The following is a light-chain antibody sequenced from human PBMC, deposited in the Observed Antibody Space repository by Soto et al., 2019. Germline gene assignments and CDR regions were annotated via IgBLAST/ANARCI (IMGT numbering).Light chain of an antibody. Sequence: EIVMTQSPATLSVSPGERATLSCRASQSVNSNLAWYQQKPGQAPRLLIYGASTRAAGIPAMFSGSGSGTEFSLTISSLQSEDFAVYYCQQYNNRPPDTFGQGNKLEIK. J-gene: IGKJ2*01. V-gene: IGKV3-15*01. CDR3: QQYNNRPPDT. CDR2: GAS. CDR1: QSVNSN.